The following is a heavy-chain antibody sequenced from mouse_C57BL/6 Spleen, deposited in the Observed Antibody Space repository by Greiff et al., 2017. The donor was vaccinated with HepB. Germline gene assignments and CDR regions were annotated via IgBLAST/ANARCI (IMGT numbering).Heavy chain of an antibody. V-gene: IGHV1-4*01. Sequence: VMLVESGAELARPGASVKMSCKASGYTFTSYTMHWVKQRPGQGLEWIGYINPSSGYTKYNQKFKDKATLTADKSSSTSYMQLSSLTSEDSAVYYCARTHERWGQGTTLTVSS. CDR3: ARTHER. J-gene: IGHJ2*01. CDR1: GYTFTSYT. CDR2: INPSSGYT.